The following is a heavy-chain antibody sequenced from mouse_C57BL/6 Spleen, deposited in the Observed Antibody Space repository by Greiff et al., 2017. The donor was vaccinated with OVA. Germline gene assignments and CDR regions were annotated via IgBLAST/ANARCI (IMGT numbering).Heavy chain of an antibody. Sequence: QVQLQQSGAELARPGASVKLSCKASGYTFTSYGISWVKQRTGQGLEWIGEIYPRSGNTYYNEKFKGKATLTADKSSSTAYMELRSLTSEDSAVYFCARRLAEWYFDVWGTGTTVTVSS. CDR3: ARRLAEWYFDV. D-gene: IGHD3-2*02. J-gene: IGHJ1*03. CDR1: GYTFTSYG. V-gene: IGHV1-81*01. CDR2: IYPRSGNT.